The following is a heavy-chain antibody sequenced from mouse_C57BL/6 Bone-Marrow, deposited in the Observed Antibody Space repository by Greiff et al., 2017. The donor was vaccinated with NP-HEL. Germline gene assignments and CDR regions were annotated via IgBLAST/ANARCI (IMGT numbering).Heavy chain of an antibody. CDR2: IHPNSGST. Sequence: QVQLQQPGAELVKPGASVKLSCKASGYTFTSYWMHWVKQRPGQGLEWIGMIHPNSGSTNYNEKFKSKATLTVDKSSSTAYMQLSSLTSEDSAVYYCARGDTVVRATDYWGQGTSVTVSS. CDR3: ARGDTVVRATDY. D-gene: IGHD1-1*01. J-gene: IGHJ4*01. CDR1: GYTFTSYW. V-gene: IGHV1-64*01.